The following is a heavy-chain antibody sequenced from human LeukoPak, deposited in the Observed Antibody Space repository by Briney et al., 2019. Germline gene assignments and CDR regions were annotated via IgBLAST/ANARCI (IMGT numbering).Heavy chain of an antibody. CDR3: ARMPAGSSTTNDY. Sequence: EASVKVSCKASGYTFTGYYMHWVRQAPGQGLEWMRRINPNSGGTNYAQKFRGRVTMTRDTSISTAYMELSRLRSDDTAVYYCARMPAGSSTTNDYWGQGTLVTVSS. V-gene: IGHV1-2*06. D-gene: IGHD2-2*01. J-gene: IGHJ4*02. CDR2: INPNSGGT. CDR1: GYTFTGYY.